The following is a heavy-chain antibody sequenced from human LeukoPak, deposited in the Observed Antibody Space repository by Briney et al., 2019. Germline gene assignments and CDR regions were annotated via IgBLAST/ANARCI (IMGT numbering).Heavy chain of an antibody. D-gene: IGHD6-13*01. J-gene: IGHJ6*02. V-gene: IGHV4-59*01. CDR3: ARTAAGGALDV. Sequence: PSETLSLTCTVSGGSISSYYWSWIRQPPGKGLEWIGHIYYSVSTYYNPSLKSRVTISVDTSKNQFSLKVSSMTAADTAVYYCARTAAGGALDVWGQGTTVTVSS. CDR2: IYYSVST. CDR1: GGSISSYY.